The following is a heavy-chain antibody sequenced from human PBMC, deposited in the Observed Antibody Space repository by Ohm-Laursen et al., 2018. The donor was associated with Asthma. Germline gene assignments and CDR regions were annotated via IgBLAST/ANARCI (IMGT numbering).Heavy chain of an antibody. D-gene: IGHD3-9*01. CDR3: ARGSRIVTGYYGSAALNWFDP. CDR1: GGSVSSGSYY. Sequence: TLSLTCTVSGGSVSSGSYYWIWIRQPPGRGLEFIGYVYHTGSTIYNPSLKGRVTISVDTSKNHFSLWLTSVTSADTAVYYCARGSRIVTGYYGSAALNWFDPWGQGTLVTVSS. CDR2: VYHTGST. V-gene: IGHV4-61*03. J-gene: IGHJ5*02.